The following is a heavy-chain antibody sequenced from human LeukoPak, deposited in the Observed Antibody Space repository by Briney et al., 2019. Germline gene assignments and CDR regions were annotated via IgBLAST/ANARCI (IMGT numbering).Heavy chain of an antibody. V-gene: IGHV3-43D*03. CDR2: ISWDGGST. D-gene: IGHD6-19*01. J-gene: IGHJ6*03. Sequence: PGGSLRLSCAASGFTFDDYAMHWVRQAPGKGLEWVSLISWDGGSTYYADSVKGRFTISRDNAKNTLYLQMNSLRAEDTAVYYCARREQWLTRGIYYYYYMDVWGKGTTVTISS. CDR3: ARREQWLTRGIYYYYYMDV. CDR1: GFTFDDYA.